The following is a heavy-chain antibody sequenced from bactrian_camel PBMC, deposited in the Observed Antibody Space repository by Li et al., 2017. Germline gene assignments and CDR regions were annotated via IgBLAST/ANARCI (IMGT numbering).Heavy chain of an antibody. V-gene: IGHV3S55*01. CDR1: EYTERYY. J-gene: IGHJ4*01. CDR2: IIKDGRT. Sequence: HGQLVESGGGSVQAGESLTLSCNASEYTERYYMGWFRQAPGKEREGVAVIIKDGRTNYADFVKGRFAASKDNGKNALSLQMNSLKPEDAGVYTCATRTGSWCYMTEVWQYNYWGQGTQVTVS. CDR3: ATRTGSWCYMTEVWQYNY. D-gene: IGHD3*01.